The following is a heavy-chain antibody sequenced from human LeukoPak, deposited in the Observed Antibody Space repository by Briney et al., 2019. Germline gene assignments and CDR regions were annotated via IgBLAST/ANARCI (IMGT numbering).Heavy chain of an antibody. CDR2: INHSGST. V-gene: IGHV4-34*01. D-gene: IGHD3-3*01. Sequence: SETLSPTCAVYGGSFSGYYWSWIRQPPGKGLEWIGEINHSGSTNYNPSLKSRVTISVDTSKNQFSLKLSSVTAADTAVYYCATDRSIFGRTFDYWGQGTLVTVSS. CDR1: GGSFSGYY. J-gene: IGHJ4*02. CDR3: ATDRSIFGRTFDY.